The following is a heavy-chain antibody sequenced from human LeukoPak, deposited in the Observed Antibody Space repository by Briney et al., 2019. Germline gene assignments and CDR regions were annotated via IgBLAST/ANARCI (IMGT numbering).Heavy chain of an antibody. D-gene: IGHD1-26*01. J-gene: IGHJ4*02. CDR3: VVEAANY. CDR1: GFTYTDYW. V-gene: IGHV3-7*01. CDR2: ISNDGSVT. Sequence: GSLRLSCAASGFTYTDYWMTWIRQSPEKGLEWAAHISNDGSVTYYGESVKGRFTISRDNAKNSVYLQMNNLRVEDTAVYYCVVEAANYWGQGTVVTVSS.